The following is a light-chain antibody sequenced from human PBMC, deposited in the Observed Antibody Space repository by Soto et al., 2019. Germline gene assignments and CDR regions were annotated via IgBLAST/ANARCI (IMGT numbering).Light chain of an antibody. CDR3: QAWDSSTVV. Sequence: SYELTQPPSVSVSPGQTASITCSGDKLGDKYACWYQQKPGQSPVLVIYQDSKRPSGIPERFSGSNSGNTATLTISGTQAMAESDYYCQAWDSSTVVFGGGTTVTVL. CDR1: KLGDKY. V-gene: IGLV3-1*01. CDR2: QDS. J-gene: IGLJ2*01.